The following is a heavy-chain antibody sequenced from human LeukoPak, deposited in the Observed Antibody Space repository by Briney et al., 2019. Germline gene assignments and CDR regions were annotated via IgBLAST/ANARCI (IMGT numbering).Heavy chain of an antibody. V-gene: IGHV4-59*10. CDR2: IYTSGST. J-gene: IGHJ4*02. CDR1: GGSFSGYY. CDR3: ARGTLYSGWSYYFDY. Sequence: SETLSLTCAVYGGSFSGYYWSWIRQPAGKGLEWIGRIYTSGSTNYNPSLKSRVTMSVDTSKNQFSLKLSSVTAADTAVYYCARGTLYSGWSYYFDYWGQGSQVTVSS. D-gene: IGHD6-19*01.